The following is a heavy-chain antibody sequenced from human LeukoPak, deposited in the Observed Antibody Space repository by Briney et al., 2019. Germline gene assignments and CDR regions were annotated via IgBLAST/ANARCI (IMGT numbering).Heavy chain of an antibody. J-gene: IGHJ4*02. Sequence: GGSLRLSCAASGFTVSTNYMSWVRQAPGKGLEWVSVIYSGDSTYYADSVKGRFTISRHSSKNTLYLQMNSLRAEDTAVYYCARDLRGGNFDYWGQGTLVTVSS. CDR3: ARDLRGGNFDY. CDR2: IYSGDST. V-gene: IGHV3-53*04. CDR1: GFTVSTNY. D-gene: IGHD2-15*01.